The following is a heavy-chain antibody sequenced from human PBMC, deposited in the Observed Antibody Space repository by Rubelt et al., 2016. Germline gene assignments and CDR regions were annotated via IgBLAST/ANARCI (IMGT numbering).Heavy chain of an antibody. Sequence: GLTFSSSAMHWVRQAPDKGLEWVAVIWYDGSHKYYADSVKGRFTISRDNAKNSLYLQMNSLRAEDTAVYYCARDSGGLEDYFDYWGQGTLVTVSS. D-gene: IGHD3-16*01. J-gene: IGHJ4*02. CDR1: GLTFSSSA. CDR3: ARDSGGLEDYFDY. V-gene: IGHV3-33*01. CDR2: IWYDGSHK.